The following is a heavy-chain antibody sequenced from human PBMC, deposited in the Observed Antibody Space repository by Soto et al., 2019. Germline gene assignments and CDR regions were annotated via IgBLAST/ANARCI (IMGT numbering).Heavy chain of an antibody. V-gene: IGHV1-18*01. D-gene: IGHD3-22*01. CDR1: GYTFTSYG. CDR3: ARGVYYDSSGSRNYHYYGMDA. Sequence: QVQLVQSGTEVKKPGASVKVSCKASGYTFTSYGISWVRQAPGQGLEWMGWISPYDDNTNYAQNLQGRVTMTTDTSTRXAXMXMRSLRSDDTAVYYCARGVYYDSSGSRNYHYYGMDAWGQGTTVTVS. CDR2: ISPYDDNT. J-gene: IGHJ6*02.